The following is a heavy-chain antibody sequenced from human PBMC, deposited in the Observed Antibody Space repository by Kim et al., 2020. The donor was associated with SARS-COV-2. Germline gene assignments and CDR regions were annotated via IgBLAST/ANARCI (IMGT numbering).Heavy chain of an antibody. V-gene: IGHV4-39*01. J-gene: IGHJ5*02. CDR1: GGSISSSSYY. D-gene: IGHD4-4*01. CDR2: IYYSGST. CDR3: ARHLLMTTVTTGRFDP. Sequence: SETLSLTCTVSGGSISSSSYYWGWIRQPPGKGLEWIGSIYYSGSTYYNPSLKSRVTISVDTSKNQFSLKLSSVTAADTAVYYCARHLLMTTVTTGRFDPWGQGTLVTVSS.